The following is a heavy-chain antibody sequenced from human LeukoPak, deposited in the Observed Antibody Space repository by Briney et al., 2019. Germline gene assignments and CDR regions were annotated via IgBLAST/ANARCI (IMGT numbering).Heavy chain of an antibody. CDR2: INSDGSST. D-gene: IGHD5-12*01. CDR3: ARGDGYAQRN. J-gene: IGHJ4*02. Sequence: GGSLRLSCAASGFTFSSYWMHWVRQAPGKGLVWVSRINSDGSSTSYADSVKGRLTISRDNAKNTLYLQMNSLRVEDTAVYYCARGDGYAQRNWGQGTLVTVPS. CDR1: GFTFSSYW. V-gene: IGHV3-74*01.